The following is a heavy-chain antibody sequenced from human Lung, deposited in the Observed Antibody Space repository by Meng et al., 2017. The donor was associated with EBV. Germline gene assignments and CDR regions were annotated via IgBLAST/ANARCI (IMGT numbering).Heavy chain of an antibody. CDR3: ARVCEVCLDY. J-gene: IGHJ4*02. Sequence: QGQLEGSGLGLVNPSGTLSLACAGPGGSIIIGNWWSWVRQSPGKGLEWIGEIHHSGRTNYNPSLKSRITISVDKSKNQFSLKLSSVTAADTAVYYCARVCEVCLDYWGQGTLVTVSS. CDR2: IHHSGRT. CDR1: GGSIIIGNW. V-gene: IGHV4-4*02. D-gene: IGHD5/OR15-5a*01.